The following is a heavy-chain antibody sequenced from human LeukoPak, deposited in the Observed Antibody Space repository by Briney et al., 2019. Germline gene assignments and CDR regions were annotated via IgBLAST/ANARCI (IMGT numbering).Heavy chain of an antibody. CDR1: GFTFSDYY. V-gene: IGHV3-11*01. CDR3: ARDLNVGMDV. Sequence: GSLRLSCEASGFTFSDYYVNWLRQAPGKGLEWLSYISGRGHKILYADSVEGRFTISRDNAQNLLFLHMENLRVEDSGIYYCARDLNVGMDVWGRGTTVTVAS. CDR2: ISGRGHKI. J-gene: IGHJ6*02.